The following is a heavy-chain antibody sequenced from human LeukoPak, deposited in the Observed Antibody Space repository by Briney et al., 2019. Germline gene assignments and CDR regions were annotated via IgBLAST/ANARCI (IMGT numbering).Heavy chain of an antibody. CDR2: INHSGST. J-gene: IGHJ4*02. Sequence: PSETLSLTCAVYGGSFSGYYWSWIRQPPGKGLEWIGEINHSGSTNYNPSLKSRVTISVGTSKNQFSLKLSSVTAADTAVYYCASFKQWRTYYFDYWGQGTLVTVSS. CDR1: GGSFSGYY. V-gene: IGHV4-34*01. CDR3: ASFKQWRTYYFDY. D-gene: IGHD6-19*01.